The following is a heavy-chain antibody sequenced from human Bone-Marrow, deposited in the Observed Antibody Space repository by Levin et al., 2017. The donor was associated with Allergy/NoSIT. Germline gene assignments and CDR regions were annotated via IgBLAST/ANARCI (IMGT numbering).Heavy chain of an antibody. V-gene: IGHV3-33*01. Sequence: GGSLRLSCAASGFTFRRSAMHWVRQAPGKGLEWVAVIWFDGSQTYYADSVRGRFTISRDNSKSILYLQMSSLGVEDTALYFCARDNRTVAYYYGMDIWGQGTTVIVSS. D-gene: IGHD4-23*01. J-gene: IGHJ6*02. CDR2: IWFDGSQT. CDR1: GFTFRRSA. CDR3: ARDNRTVAYYYGMDI.